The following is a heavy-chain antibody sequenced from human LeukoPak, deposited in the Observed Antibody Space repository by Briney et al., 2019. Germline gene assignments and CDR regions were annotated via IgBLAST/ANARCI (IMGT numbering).Heavy chain of an antibody. Sequence: ASVKVSSKASGYTFTASYMHSVRQAPGQGLEWMGWINPNSGGTNYAQKFQGRVTMTRDTSISTAYMELSRLRSDDTAVYYYSRGASWFFGSYYFDDWRQGSLVTVSS. V-gene: IGHV1-2*02. D-gene: IGHD3-10*01. CDR2: INPNSGGT. CDR1: GYTFTASY. J-gene: IGHJ4*02. CDR3: SRGASWFFGSYYFDD.